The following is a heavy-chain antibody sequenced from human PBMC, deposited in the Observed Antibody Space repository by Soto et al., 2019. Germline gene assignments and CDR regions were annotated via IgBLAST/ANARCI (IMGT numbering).Heavy chain of an antibody. V-gene: IGHV1-18*01. CDR1: GYTFTSYG. CDR2: ISTYNGNT. CDR3: ARDREYNWNYSWFDP. D-gene: IGHD1-7*01. J-gene: IGHJ5*02. Sequence: QVQLVQSGAEVKKPGASVKVSCKASGYTFTSYGISWVRQAPGQGLEWMGWISTYNGNTNYAQKLQGRVTMTTDTSSSTAYMELKSLRSDDTAVYYCARDREYNWNYSWFDPWGQGTLVTVSS.